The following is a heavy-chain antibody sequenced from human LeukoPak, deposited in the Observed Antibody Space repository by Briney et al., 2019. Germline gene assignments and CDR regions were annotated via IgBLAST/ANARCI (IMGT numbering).Heavy chain of an antibody. Sequence: PSETLSLTCTVSGGSISSGSYYWSWIRQPAGKGLEWIGRIYSSGSTNYNPSLKSRVTVSVDTAKNQFSLKLSSVTAADSAVYYCAREPGTMVRGSSRGYDDYYYYMDVWGKGTTVTISS. D-gene: IGHD3-10*01. CDR1: GGSISSGSYY. J-gene: IGHJ6*03. CDR3: AREPGTMVRGSSRGYDDYYYYMDV. V-gene: IGHV4-61*02. CDR2: IYSSGST.